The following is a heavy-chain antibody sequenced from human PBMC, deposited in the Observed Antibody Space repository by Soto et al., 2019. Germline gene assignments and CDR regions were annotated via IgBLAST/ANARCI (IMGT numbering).Heavy chain of an antibody. Sequence: GGSLRLSCAASGFTVSSNYMSWVRQAPGKVLEWVSVIYSSSSTYYADSVKGRFTISRDNAKNTLYLQMNSLRAEDTAVYYCAPSSSSWYDYWGQGTLVTVSS. CDR2: IYSSSST. CDR3: APSSSSWYDY. V-gene: IGHV3-66*01. CDR1: GFTVSSNY. J-gene: IGHJ4*02. D-gene: IGHD6-13*01.